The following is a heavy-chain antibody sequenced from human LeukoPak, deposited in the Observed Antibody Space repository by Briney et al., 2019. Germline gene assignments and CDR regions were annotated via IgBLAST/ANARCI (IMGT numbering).Heavy chain of an antibody. J-gene: IGHJ4*02. V-gene: IGHV3-23*01. D-gene: IGHD2-2*01. CDR3: AKVPIVVVPAAIYFDY. Sequence: GGSLRLSCAASGFTFSSYAMSWVRQAPGKGLEWVSAISGSGGSTYYADSVKGRFTISRDNSKNTLYLQMNSLRAEDTAVYYCAKVPIVVVPAAIYFDYWGQGTLVTVSS. CDR1: GFTFSSYA. CDR2: ISGSGGST.